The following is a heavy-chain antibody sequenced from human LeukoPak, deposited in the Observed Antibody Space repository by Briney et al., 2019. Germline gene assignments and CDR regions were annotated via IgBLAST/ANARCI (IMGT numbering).Heavy chain of an antibody. CDR3: ARSKFLEWLLPFDY. D-gene: IGHD3-3*01. Sequence: GGSLRLSCAASGFTFSSYGMHWVRQAPGKGLEWVAFIRYDGSNKYYADSVKGRFTISRDNSKNTLYLQMNSLRAEDTAVYYCARSKFLEWLLPFDYWGQGTLVTVSS. V-gene: IGHV3-30*02. J-gene: IGHJ4*02. CDR1: GFTFSSYG. CDR2: IRYDGSNK.